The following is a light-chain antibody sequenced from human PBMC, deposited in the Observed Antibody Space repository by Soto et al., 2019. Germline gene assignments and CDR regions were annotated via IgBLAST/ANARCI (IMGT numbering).Light chain of an antibody. CDR2: ANN. V-gene: IGLV1-40*01. CDR1: SSNIGAGYD. J-gene: IGLJ1*01. CDR3: QSYDFGLSAHNYL. Sequence: QSVLTQPPSVSGAPGQRVTISCTGSSSNIGAGYDVHWYQQFPGTAPRLLSYANNNRPSGVPDRFSGSKSGTSASLAITGLQADDEAEYYCQSYDFGLSAHNYLFGTGTKVTVL.